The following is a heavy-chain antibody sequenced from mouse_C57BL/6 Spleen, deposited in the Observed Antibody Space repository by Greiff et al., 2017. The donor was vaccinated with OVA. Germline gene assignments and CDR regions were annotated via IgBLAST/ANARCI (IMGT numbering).Heavy chain of an antibody. CDR3: ARGSTTVVADYYAMDY. CDR1: GFTFSDYG. V-gene: IGHV5-17*01. Sequence: EVKLVESGGGLVKPGGSLKLSCAASGFTFSDYGMHWVRQAPEKGLEWVAYISSGSSTIYYADTVKGRFTISRDNAKNTLFLQMTSLRSEDTAMYYCARGSTTVVADYYAMDYWGQGTSVTVSS. J-gene: IGHJ4*01. CDR2: ISSGSSTI. D-gene: IGHD1-1*01.